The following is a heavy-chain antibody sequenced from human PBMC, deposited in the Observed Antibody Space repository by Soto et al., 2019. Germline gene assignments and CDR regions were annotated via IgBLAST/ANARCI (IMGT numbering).Heavy chain of an antibody. CDR1: GGTFSSYA. Sequence: QVQLVQSGAEVTKPGSSVKVSCKAPGGTFSSYAISWVRQAPGQGLEWMGGIIPIFGTANYAQTFKGRVTITADESTSTGYMELISLRSEDTAVYYCARSQVCSSSLDIYYYYYYGMDVWGQGTTVTVSS. V-gene: IGHV1-69*01. D-gene: IGHD2-2*01. J-gene: IGHJ6*02. CDR2: IIPIFGTA. CDR3: ARSQVCSSSLDIYYYYYYGMDV.